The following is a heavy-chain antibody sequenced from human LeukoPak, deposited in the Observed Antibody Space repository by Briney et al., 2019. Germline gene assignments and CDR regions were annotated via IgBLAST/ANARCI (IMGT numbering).Heavy chain of an antibody. J-gene: IGHJ4*02. CDR1: GYTFTGYY. CDR2: INPNSGGT. D-gene: IGHD3-10*01. CDR3: ARGPSGSDY. Sequence: ASVTVSCKASGYTFTGYYMHWVRQAPGQGLEWMGWINPNSGGTNYAQKFQGRVTMTRDTSINTAYMDLSSLRSDDTAVYYCARGPSGSDYWGQGTLVTVSS. V-gene: IGHV1-2*02.